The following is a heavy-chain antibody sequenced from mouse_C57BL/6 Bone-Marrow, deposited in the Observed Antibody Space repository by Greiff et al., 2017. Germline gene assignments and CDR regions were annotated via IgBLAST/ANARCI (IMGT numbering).Heavy chain of an antibody. J-gene: IGHJ3*01. CDR2: IYPGSGST. D-gene: IGHD2-4*01. CDR1: GYTFTSYW. V-gene: IGHV1-55*01. CDR3: ARGDYDLVAY. Sequence: VQLQQPGAELVKPGASVKMSCKASGYTFTSYWLTWVKQRPGQGLEWIGDIYPGSGSTTYNEKFKSKATLTVDTSSSTAYMQLSSLTSEDSAVYYCARGDYDLVAYWGQGTLVTVSA.